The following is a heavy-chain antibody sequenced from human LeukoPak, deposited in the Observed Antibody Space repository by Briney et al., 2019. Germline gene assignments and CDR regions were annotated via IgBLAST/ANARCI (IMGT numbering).Heavy chain of an antibody. Sequence: ASVTVSCKAFGYAFTNYHMHWVRQAPGQGLEWMGIINPSGGSTAYAQNFQGRVTMTRDTSTSTVYMELSSLRSDDTAVYYCARGTANDYWGQGTLVTVSS. V-gene: IGHV1-46*01. CDR1: GYAFTNYH. J-gene: IGHJ4*02. D-gene: IGHD1-1*01. CDR2: INPSGGST. CDR3: ARGTANDY.